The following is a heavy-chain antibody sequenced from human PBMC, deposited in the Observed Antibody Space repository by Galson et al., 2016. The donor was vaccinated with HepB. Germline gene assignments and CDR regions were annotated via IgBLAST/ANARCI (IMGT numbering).Heavy chain of an antibody. CDR3: ARLEVGPATRIFDY. J-gene: IGHJ4*01. CDR1: GGSMSTFY. Sequence: SETLSLTCTVSGGSMSTFYWSWIRQPPGKGLEWIGYIYYSGSTKYNPSLKSRVSISVDTSKNHFSLKLRSVTAADTAVYYFARLEVGPATRIFDYWGHGTLVTVSS. CDR2: IYYSGST. D-gene: IGHD2-15*01. V-gene: IGHV4-59*08.